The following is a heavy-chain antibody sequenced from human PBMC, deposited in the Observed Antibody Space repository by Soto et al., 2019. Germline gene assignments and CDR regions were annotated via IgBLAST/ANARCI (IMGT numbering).Heavy chain of an antibody. Sequence: ASVKVSCKASGGTFSSYAISWVRQAPGQGLEWMGGIIPIFGTANYAQKFQGRVTITADESTSTAYMELSSLRSEDTAVYYCARYYYDSSGYYDQDYYYYYGMDVWCQGTTVTVSS. D-gene: IGHD3-22*01. J-gene: IGHJ6*02. CDR3: ARYYYDSSGYYDQDYYYYYGMDV. CDR2: IIPIFGTA. V-gene: IGHV1-69*13. CDR1: GGTFSSYA.